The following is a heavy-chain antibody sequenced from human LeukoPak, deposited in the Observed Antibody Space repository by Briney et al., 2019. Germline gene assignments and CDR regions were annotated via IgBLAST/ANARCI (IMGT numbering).Heavy chain of an antibody. CDR1: AYTFTGYY. V-gene: IGHV1-2*02. D-gene: IGHD2-8*01. Sequence: ASVKVSCKASAYTFTGYYLHWVRQAPGQGLGWMGWIDPNNGDTNYAQKFQGRVTMTRDRSISTAYMEVSRLTPDDTAVYYCARRSRNGLDAFDIWGLGTMVTVSS. CDR3: ARRSRNGLDAFDI. CDR2: IDPNNGDT. J-gene: IGHJ3*02.